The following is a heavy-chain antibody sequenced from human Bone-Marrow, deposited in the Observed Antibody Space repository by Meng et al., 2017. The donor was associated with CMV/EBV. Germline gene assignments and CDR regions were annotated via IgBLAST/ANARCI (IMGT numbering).Heavy chain of an antibody. CDR2: IRYDGSNK. V-gene: IGHV3-30*02. D-gene: IGHD2/OR15-2a*01. J-gene: IGHJ3*02. Sequence: GESLKISCAASGFTFSRYGMHWVRQAPGKGLEWVAFIRYDGSNKYYADSVKGRFTISRDNSKNTLYLQMNSVRAEDTAVYYCAKEFLPWVSYVFDIWGQGTMVTVSS. CDR3: AKEFLPWVSYVFDI. CDR1: GFTFSRYG.